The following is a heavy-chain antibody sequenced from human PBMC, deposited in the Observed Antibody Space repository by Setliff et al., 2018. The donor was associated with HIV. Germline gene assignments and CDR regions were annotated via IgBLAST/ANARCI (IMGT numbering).Heavy chain of an antibody. CDR3: ARLAIYGSD. CDR1: GGSISNSSHY. Sequence: SETLSLTCTVSGGSISNSSHYWGWIRQPPGKGLEWIGSISNSGSNYYSPSLKSRVTISVDTSKNQFSLKVNSVTAADTAVYFCARLAIYGSDWGQGTTVTVSS. D-gene: IGHD3-10*01. V-gene: IGHV4-39*01. CDR2: ISNSGSN. J-gene: IGHJ6*02.